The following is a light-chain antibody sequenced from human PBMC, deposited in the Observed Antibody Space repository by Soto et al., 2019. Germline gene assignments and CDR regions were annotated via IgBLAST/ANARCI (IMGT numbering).Light chain of an antibody. CDR2: EDI. CDR1: SSNIGARYE. CDR3: QSYDSSLSGVV. V-gene: IGLV1-40*01. Sequence: QSVLTQPPSVSGAPGQTVTISCTGSSSNIGARYEVHWYQQLPGTAPKLLIYEDIKRTSGIPDRFSGSKSGASASLAITGLLSEDEAEYYCQSYDSSLSGVVFGGGTKLTVL. J-gene: IGLJ2*01.